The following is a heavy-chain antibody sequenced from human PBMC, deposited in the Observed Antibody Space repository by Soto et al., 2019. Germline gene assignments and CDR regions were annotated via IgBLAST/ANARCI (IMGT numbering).Heavy chain of an antibody. V-gene: IGHV3-23*01. Sequence: GGSLRLSCAASGFTFSSYAMSWVRQAPGKGLEWVSAISGSGGSTYYADSVKGRFTISRDNSKNTLYLQMNSLRAEDTAVYYCANKWFGELETIDYWGQGTLVTVSS. CDR1: GFTFSSYA. CDR3: ANKWFGELETIDY. D-gene: IGHD3-10*01. J-gene: IGHJ4*02. CDR2: ISGSGGST.